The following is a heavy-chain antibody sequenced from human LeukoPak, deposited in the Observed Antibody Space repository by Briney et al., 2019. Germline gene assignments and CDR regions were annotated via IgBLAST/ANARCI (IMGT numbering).Heavy chain of an antibody. CDR3: ARDRYYGSGSYYNVFDY. V-gene: IGHV3-9*01. CDR2: ISWDSNTI. D-gene: IGHD3-10*01. Sequence: GRSLRLSCAASGLSLDYDAMHWVRQAPGKGLEWVSGISWDSNTIDYVDSVKGRFTISRDNAKNSLYLQMNSLRAEDTAVYYCARDRYYGSGSYYNVFDYWGQGTLVTVSS. CDR1: GLSLDYDA. J-gene: IGHJ4*02.